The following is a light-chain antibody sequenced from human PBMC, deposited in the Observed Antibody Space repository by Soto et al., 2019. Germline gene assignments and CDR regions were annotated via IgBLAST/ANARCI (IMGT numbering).Light chain of an antibody. CDR1: QDISNY. CDR2: AAS. J-gene: IGKJ4*01. Sequence: DIQMTQPPSSLSASVGDRVTITCRTSQDISNYLAWYQQKPGKVPKLLIYAASTLQSGVPSRFSGGGSGTDFSLTISSLQPEDVAAYYCQKYNSAPHTFGGGPKVELQ. V-gene: IGKV1-27*01. CDR3: QKYNSAPHT.